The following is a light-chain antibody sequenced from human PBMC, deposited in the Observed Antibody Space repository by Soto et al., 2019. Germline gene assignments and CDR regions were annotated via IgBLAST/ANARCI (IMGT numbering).Light chain of an antibody. CDR1: QSVSSY. CDR2: DAS. Sequence: EIVLTQSPATLSLSPGDRATLSCRASQSVSSYLAWYQQKPGQVPRLVIYDASNRATGIPGRFSGSGSGTDFTLTISSLEPEDFGGYYCQQRSSWPRTFGQGTKVEIK. J-gene: IGKJ1*01. V-gene: IGKV3-11*01. CDR3: QQRSSWPRT.